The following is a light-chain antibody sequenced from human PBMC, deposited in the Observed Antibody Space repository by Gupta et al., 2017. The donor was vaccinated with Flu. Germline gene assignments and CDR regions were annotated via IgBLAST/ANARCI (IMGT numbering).Light chain of an antibody. J-gene: IGLJ3*02. CDR1: FSNLGSYNY. V-gene: IGLV2-11*01. CDR2: DIS. CDR3: CSNAGSYNWV. Sequence: QSALPPPRSLSGSPALSVTISCTGTFSNLGSYNYVSWYQQHSGRAPKPMIYDISHGPSEVPDRFSGSKSGNTASLTSSELQAEDEADYYCCSNAGSYNWVFGGGTKLTVL.